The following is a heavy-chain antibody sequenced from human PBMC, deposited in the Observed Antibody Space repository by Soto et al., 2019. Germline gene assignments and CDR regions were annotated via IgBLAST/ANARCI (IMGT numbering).Heavy chain of an antibody. Sequence: EVQLVESGGGLVKPGGPLRLSCAASGFTFSSYSMNWVRQAPGKGLEWVSSISSSSSYIYYADSVKGRFTISRDNAKNSLYLQMNSLRAEDTAVYYCGRYRAAGISDYYYMDVWGKGTTVTVSS. D-gene: IGHD6-13*01. V-gene: IGHV3-21*01. CDR1: GFTFSSYS. CDR2: ISSSSSYI. CDR3: GRYRAAGISDYYYMDV. J-gene: IGHJ6*03.